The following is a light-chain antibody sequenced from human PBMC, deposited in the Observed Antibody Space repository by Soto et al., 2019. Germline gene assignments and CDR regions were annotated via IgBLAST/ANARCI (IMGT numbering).Light chain of an antibody. V-gene: IGKV3-15*01. CDR2: GAS. Sequence: EIVMTQSPATLSVSPGERATLSCRASQSISIHLAWYQQQPGQGPRLLIYGASTRDTGTPARFSGSGSGTEFTLTISSLQSEAFAVYYCQQYDSLPSWTFGQGTKVEIK. J-gene: IGKJ1*01. CDR1: QSISIH. CDR3: QQYDSLPSWT.